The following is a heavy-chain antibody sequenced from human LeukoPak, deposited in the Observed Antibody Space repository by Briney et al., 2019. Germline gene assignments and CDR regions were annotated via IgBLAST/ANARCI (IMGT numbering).Heavy chain of an antibody. CDR2: INEEGRTT. CDR1: GCTFSSYS. Sequence: GGSLRLSCAASGCTFSSYSMNGVRQAPGKGLEWVADINEEGRTTYYVDSVKGRFTISRDNAKNTLYLQMNSLIAQDTAVYYCARDSPAGTSWRSEPTFDYWGQGTLVTVTS. J-gene: IGHJ4*02. D-gene: IGHD2-2*01. CDR3: ARDSPAGTSWRSEPTFDY. V-gene: IGHV3-7*04.